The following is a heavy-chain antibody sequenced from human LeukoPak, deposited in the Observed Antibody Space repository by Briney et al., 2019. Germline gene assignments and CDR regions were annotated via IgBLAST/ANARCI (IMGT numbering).Heavy chain of an antibody. CDR2: INPNSGGT. V-gene: IGHV1-2*02. D-gene: IGHD2-15*01. CDR1: GYTFTGYY. Sequence: ASVKVSCRASGYTFTGYYMHWVRQAPGQGLEWMGWINPNSGGTKYAQKFQGRVTMTSDASISTAYMELSSLRSDDAAVYYCASRPDQHLLYYFDYWGQGALVTVSS. CDR3: ASRPDQHLLYYFDY. J-gene: IGHJ4*02.